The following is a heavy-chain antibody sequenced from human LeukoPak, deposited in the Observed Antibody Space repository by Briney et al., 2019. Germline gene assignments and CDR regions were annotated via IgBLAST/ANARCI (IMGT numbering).Heavy chain of an antibody. D-gene: IGHD2-2*01. Sequence: ASVKVSCKASGYTFTSYYMHWVRQAPGQGLEWMGLINPSGGSTSYAQKFQGRVTMTRDTSTSTVYMELSSLRSEDTAVYYCARDRAIVVVPADNWFDPWGQGTLVTVSS. CDR2: INPSGGST. J-gene: IGHJ5*02. V-gene: IGHV1-46*01. CDR1: GYTFTSYY. CDR3: ARDRAIVVVPADNWFDP.